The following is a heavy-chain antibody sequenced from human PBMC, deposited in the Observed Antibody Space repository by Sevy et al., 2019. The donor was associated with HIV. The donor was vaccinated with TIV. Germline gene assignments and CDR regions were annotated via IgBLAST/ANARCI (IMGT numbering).Heavy chain of an antibody. Sequence: GGSLRLSCAASGFTFSNAWMSWVRQAPGKGLVWVGRIKSKTEGATRDFAAPVKGRLLISRDDSRNTVYLQMNSLKTEDTAVYYCTAGVGASDFDYWGQGTLVTVSS. CDR1: GFTFSNAW. CDR3: TAGVGASDFDY. CDR2: IKSKTEGATR. V-gene: IGHV3-15*01. J-gene: IGHJ4*02. D-gene: IGHD1-26*01.